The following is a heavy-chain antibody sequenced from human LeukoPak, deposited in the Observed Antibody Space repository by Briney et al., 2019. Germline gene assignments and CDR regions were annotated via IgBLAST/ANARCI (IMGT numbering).Heavy chain of an antibody. CDR3: ARAPVLRFLEWLLSDWFDP. CDR2: MNPNSGNT. V-gene: IGHV1-8*01. Sequence: ASVKVSCKASGYTFTSYDINWVRQATGQGLEWMGWMNPNSGNTGYAQKFQGRVTMTRDTSISTAYMELSRLRSDDTAVYYCARAPVLRFLEWLLSDWFDPWGQGTLVTVSS. D-gene: IGHD3-3*01. J-gene: IGHJ5*02. CDR1: GYTFTSYD.